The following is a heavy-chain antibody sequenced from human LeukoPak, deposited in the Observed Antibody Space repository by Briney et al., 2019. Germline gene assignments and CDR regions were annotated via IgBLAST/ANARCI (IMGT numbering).Heavy chain of an antibody. D-gene: IGHD2-21*02. J-gene: IGHJ4*02. CDR2: ISSSGSTI. CDR1: GFTFSSYA. V-gene: IGHV3-48*04. Sequence: GGSLRLSCAASGFTFSSYAMSWVRQAPGKGLEWVSYISSSGSTIYYADSVKGRFTISRDNAKNSLYLQMNSLRAEDTAVYYCARVLPVVVTAILSGPEDYWGQGTLVTVSS. CDR3: ARVLPVVVTAILSGPEDY.